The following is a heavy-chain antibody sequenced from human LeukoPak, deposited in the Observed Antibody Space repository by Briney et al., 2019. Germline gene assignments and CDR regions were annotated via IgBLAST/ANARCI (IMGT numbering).Heavy chain of an antibody. V-gene: IGHV3-23*01. CDR3: AKQTTFPGSYHLANFDY. J-gene: IGHJ4*02. Sequence: GESLKISCAASGFTFSSYAMSWVRQAPGKGLEWVSAISGSGGSTYYADSVKGPFTISRDNSKNTLYLQMNSLRAEDTAVYYCAKQTTFPGSYHLANFDYWGQGTLVTVSS. CDR2: ISGSGGST. CDR1: GFTFSSYA. D-gene: IGHD3-10*01.